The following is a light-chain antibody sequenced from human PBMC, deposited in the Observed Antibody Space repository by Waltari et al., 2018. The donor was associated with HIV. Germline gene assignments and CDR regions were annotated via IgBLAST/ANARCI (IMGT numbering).Light chain of an antibody. CDR1: QTISIY. V-gene: IGKV1-39*01. Sequence: DIQMTQSPSSLSASVVDTVTISCRPSQTISIYLSWYQQIPGKAPKLLIYATSTLQTGVPSRFSGGGSGTDFTLTISSLQSEDFALYYCQQSYTSPYTFGQGTKVEIE. CDR2: ATS. J-gene: IGKJ2*01. CDR3: QQSYTSPYT.